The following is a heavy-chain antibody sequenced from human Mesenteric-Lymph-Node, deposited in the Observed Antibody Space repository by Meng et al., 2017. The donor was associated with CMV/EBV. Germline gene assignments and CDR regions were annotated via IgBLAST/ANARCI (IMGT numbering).Heavy chain of an antibody. CDR3: AKVIPDYYDSSGYIWCGMDV. CDR2: ISGSGGSI. Sequence: GGSLRLSCAASGFTFSSYAMSWVRQAPGKGLEWVSAISGSGGSIYYADSVKGRFTISRDNSKNTLYLQMNSLRAEDTAVYYCAKVIPDYYDSSGYIWCGMDVWGQGTTVTVSS. J-gene: IGHJ6*02. V-gene: IGHV3-23*01. CDR1: GFTFSSYA. D-gene: IGHD3-22*01.